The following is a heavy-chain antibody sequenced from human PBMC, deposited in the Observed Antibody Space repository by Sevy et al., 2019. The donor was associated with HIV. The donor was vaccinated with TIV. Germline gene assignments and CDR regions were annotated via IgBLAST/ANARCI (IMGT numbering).Heavy chain of an antibody. D-gene: IGHD3-22*01. V-gene: IGHV3-74*01. CDR3: ARGWGDRSGYYPLDY. CDR2: ITSDGNST. CDR1: GFTFSRYW. J-gene: IGHJ4*02. Sequence: GGSLILSCAASGFTFSRYWMHWVRQAPGKGLVWVSLITSDGNSTAYADSVKGRFTISRDNSKNTLYLQMNSLRAEDTAVYYCARGWGDRSGYYPLDYWGQGTLVTVSS.